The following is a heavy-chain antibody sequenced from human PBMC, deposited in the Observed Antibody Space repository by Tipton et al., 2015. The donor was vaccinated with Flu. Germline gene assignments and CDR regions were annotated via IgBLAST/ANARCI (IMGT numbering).Heavy chain of an antibody. CDR1: NASISSYY. J-gene: IGHJ6*02. D-gene: IGHD1-14*01. Sequence: TLSLTCTVSNASISSYYWSWIRQPPGKGLEWIGYIYDSGSTNYNPSLKSRVTISVDTSKNQLSLRLRPVTAADTAVYYCARDGLPRRGVYYYGMDVWGQGTTVTVSS. V-gene: IGHV4-59*01. CDR3: ARDGLPRRGVYYYGMDV. CDR2: IYDSGST.